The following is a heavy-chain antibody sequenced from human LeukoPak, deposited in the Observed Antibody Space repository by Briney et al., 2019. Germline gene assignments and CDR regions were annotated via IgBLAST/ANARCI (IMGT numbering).Heavy chain of an antibody. CDR2: IYYSGTT. V-gene: IGHV4-39*07. J-gene: IGHJ4*02. CDR1: GGSISSSDSY. Sequence: SETLSLTCTVSGGSISSSDSYWGWIRQPPGKGLEWIGNIYYSGTTYYNPSLKSRVTISVDTSNNQFSLKLSSVTAADTAVYYCATTTIRLGYWGQGTLVTVSS. D-gene: IGHD1-26*01. CDR3: ATTTIRLGY.